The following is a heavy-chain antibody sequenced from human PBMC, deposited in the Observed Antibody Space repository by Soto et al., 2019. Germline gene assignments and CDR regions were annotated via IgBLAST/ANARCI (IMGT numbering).Heavy chain of an antibody. CDR3: ARLHHRGGSLSSMLYYGMDV. D-gene: IGHD1-26*01. Sequence: PXECLKISCRRSVYRFASYWISLVRQMPGKGLEWMGRIDPSDSYTNYSPSFQGHVTISADKSISTAYLQGSSLKASDTAMYYCARLHHRGGSLSSMLYYGMDVWGQRSKVTV. J-gene: IGHJ6*02. V-gene: IGHV5-10-1*01. CDR2: IDPSDSYT. CDR1: VYRFASYW.